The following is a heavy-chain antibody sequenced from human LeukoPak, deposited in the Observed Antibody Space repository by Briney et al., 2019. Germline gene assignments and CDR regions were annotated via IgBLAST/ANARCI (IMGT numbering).Heavy chain of an antibody. CDR3: ARVNSRMGAAGYWYFDL. J-gene: IGHJ2*01. Sequence: SETLSLTCTVSGGSISSYYWSWIRQPPGKGLEWIGYIYYSGSTNYNPSLKSRVTISVDTSKNQFSLKLSSVTAADTAVYYCARVNSRMGAAGYWYFDLWGRGTLVTVSS. V-gene: IGHV4-59*12. D-gene: IGHD1-26*01. CDR2: IYYSGST. CDR1: GGSISSYY.